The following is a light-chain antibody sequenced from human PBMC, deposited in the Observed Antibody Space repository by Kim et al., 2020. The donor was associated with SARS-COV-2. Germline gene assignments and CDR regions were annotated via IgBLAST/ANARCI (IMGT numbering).Light chain of an antibody. V-gene: IGLV1-40*01. J-gene: IGLJ1*01. CDR3: HSYGSGLTGYV. Sequence: IDTSACTGSTVKIRADSAVHWYQHLTGPAPHLLIFGDATRASGVPCRFSGSTSGTSASLAITGLQAEDEGDYYCHSYGSGLTGYVFGSGTKVTVL. CDR1: TVKIRADSA. CDR2: GDA.